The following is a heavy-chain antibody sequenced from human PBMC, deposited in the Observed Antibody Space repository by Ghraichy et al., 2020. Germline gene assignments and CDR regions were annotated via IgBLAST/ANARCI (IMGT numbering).Heavy chain of an antibody. CDR3: AKDGRPYYYYGMDV. J-gene: IGHJ6*02. CDR1: GFTFDDYA. V-gene: IGHV3-9*01. Sequence: ALRLSCAASGFTFDDYAMHWVRQAPGKGLEWVSGISWNSGSIGYADSVKGRFTISRDNAKNSLYLQMNSLRAEDTALYYCAKDGRPYYYYGMDVWGQGTTVTVSS. CDR2: ISWNSGSI.